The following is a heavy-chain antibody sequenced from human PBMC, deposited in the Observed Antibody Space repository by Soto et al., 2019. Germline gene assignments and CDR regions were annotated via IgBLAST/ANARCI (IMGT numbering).Heavy chain of an antibody. CDR3: ASDERNY. CDR1: GFTFSSYS. CDR2: ISSSSSYI. V-gene: IGHV3-21*01. J-gene: IGHJ4*02. Sequence: EVPLVESGGGLVKPGGSLRLSCAASGFTFSSYSMNWVRQAPGKGLEWVSAISSSSSYIYYGDSVKGRFTISRDNAKNSLYLQMNSLRAEDTAVYYCASDERNYWGQGNLVTVSS. D-gene: IGHD6-25*01.